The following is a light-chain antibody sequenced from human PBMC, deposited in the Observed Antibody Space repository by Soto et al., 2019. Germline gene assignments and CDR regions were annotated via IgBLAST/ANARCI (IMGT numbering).Light chain of an antibody. CDR2: EVS. CDR3: SSYTSSSTQV. CDR1: SSDVGGYNY. J-gene: IGLJ3*02. V-gene: IGLV2-14*01. Sequence: QSALTQPASVSGSPGQSITISCTGTSSDVGGYNYVSWYQQHPGKAPKLMMYEVSNRPSGVSNRFSGSKSGNTASLTISGLQAADDADYYCSSYTSSSTQVFGGGTKVTVL.